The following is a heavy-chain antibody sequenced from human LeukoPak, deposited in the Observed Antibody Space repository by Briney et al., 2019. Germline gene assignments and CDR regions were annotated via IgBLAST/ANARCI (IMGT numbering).Heavy chain of an antibody. V-gene: IGHV1-8*03. CDR2: MNPNSGNT. D-gene: IGHD6-19*01. J-gene: IGHJ6*03. Sequence: GASVKVSCKASGYTFTSYDINWVRQATGQGLEWMVWMNPNSGNTGYAQKFQGRVTITRNTSISTAYMELSSLRSEDTAVYYCASAPAGHGFRRTYYMDVWGKGTTVTVSS. CDR3: ASAPAGHGFRRTYYMDV. CDR1: GYTFTSYD.